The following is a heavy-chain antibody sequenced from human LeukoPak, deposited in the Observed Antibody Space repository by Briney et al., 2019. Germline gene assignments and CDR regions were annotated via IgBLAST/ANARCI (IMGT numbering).Heavy chain of an antibody. CDR2: IYYSGST. CDR3: ATEIYCGGDCYSDH. CDR1: GGSVSSGSYY. Sequence: SETLSLTCTVSGGSVSSGSYYGSWIRQPPGKGLEWIGYIYYSGSTNYNPSLKSRVTISVDTSKNQFSLKLSSVTAADTALYYCATEIYCGGDCYSDHWGQGTLVTVSS. V-gene: IGHV4-61*01. J-gene: IGHJ4*02. D-gene: IGHD2-21*02.